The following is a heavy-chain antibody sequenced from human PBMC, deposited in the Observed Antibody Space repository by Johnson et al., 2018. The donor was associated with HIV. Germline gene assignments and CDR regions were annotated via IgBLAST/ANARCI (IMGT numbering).Heavy chain of an antibody. V-gene: IGHV3-9*01. D-gene: IGHD3-22*01. J-gene: IGHJ3*02. CDR1: GFTFDDYA. Sequence: VQLVESGGGLVQPGRSLRLSCAASGFTFDDYAMHWVRQAPGKGLEWVSGISWNSGSIGYADSVKGRFTISRDNAKNSLYLQMNSLRAEDTALYYCTKDLYYYDSSGYFAFDIWGQGTMVTVS. CDR3: TKDLYYYDSSGYFAFDI. CDR2: ISWNSGSI.